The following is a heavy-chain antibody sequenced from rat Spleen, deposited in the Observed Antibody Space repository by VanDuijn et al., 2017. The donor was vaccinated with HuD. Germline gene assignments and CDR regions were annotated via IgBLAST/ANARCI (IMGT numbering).Heavy chain of an antibody. CDR2: ISSDGGRN. Sequence: EVQLVESDGGLVQPGKSLKLSCAASGFTFSDYYMAWVRQAPTKGLEWVATISSDGGRNFYRDSVKGRFTISRDNAKSTLYLQMNSLRSEDTATYYCARRGYNNQWYFDFWGPGTMVTVSS. J-gene: IGHJ1*01. D-gene: IGHD1-10*01. CDR1: GFTFSDYY. CDR3: ARRGYNNQWYFDF. V-gene: IGHV5-29*01.